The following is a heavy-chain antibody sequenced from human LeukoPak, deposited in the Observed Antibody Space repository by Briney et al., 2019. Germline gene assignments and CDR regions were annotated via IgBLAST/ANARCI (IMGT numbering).Heavy chain of an antibody. V-gene: IGHV1-18*01. D-gene: IGHD7-27*01. Sequence: ASVKVSCKASGYTFYSHGVTWVRQAPGQGLEWMGWINTFTGNTNYAQKFQDRVTMTTDTSTSTAYMELRSLRSDDTAMYYCARGVWGDAFDIWGQGTTVTVSS. J-gene: IGHJ3*02. CDR3: ARGVWGDAFDI. CDR2: INTFTGNT. CDR1: GYTFYSHG.